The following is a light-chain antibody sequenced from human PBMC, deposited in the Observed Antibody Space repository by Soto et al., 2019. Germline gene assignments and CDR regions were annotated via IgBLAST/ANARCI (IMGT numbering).Light chain of an antibody. V-gene: IGKV3-20*01. Sequence: EIVLTQSPGTLSLSPGERATLSCRASQSVSSSYLAWYQQKPGQAPRLLIYGASNRATGIPDRFSGSGSGTDFTLTISRLEPEDFAVYYCQQYVGLPPTFGQGTKVDIK. CDR1: QSVSSSY. CDR2: GAS. J-gene: IGKJ1*01. CDR3: QQYVGLPPT.